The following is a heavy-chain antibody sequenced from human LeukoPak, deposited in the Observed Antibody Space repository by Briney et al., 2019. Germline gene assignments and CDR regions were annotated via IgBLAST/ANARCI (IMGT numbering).Heavy chain of an antibody. V-gene: IGHV4-39*01. D-gene: IGHD1-1*01. CDR3: ARHEDRNWYFDH. CDR1: GGSISSSYYY. CDR2: IYYSGST. J-gene: IGHJ4*02. Sequence: TSETLSLTRTVSGGSISSSYYYWGWIRQPPGKGLEWIGTIYYSGSTYYNPSLKSRVTISVDTSKNQFSLKLSSVTAPDTAVYYCARHEDRNWYFDHWGEGTLVTVSS.